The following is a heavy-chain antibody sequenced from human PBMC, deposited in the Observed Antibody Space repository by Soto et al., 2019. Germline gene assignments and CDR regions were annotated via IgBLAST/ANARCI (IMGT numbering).Heavy chain of an antibody. CDR3: ARESGERYYYGMDV. CDR1: GGSISSGDYN. D-gene: IGHD1-1*01. Sequence: PSETRLTCTVSGGSISSGDYNWSWIRQPPGKGLEWIGYIYYSGITYYNPSLKSRVNISVDTSKNQFSLQLSAVTAADTAVYYCARESGERYYYGMDVWGQGTTVTVSS. V-gene: IGHV4-30-4*01. CDR2: IYYSGIT. J-gene: IGHJ6*02.